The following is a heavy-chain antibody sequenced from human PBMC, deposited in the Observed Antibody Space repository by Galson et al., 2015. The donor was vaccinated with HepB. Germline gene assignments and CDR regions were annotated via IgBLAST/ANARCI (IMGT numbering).Heavy chain of an antibody. Sequence: SCKASGGTFSSYAISWVRQAPGQGLEWMGGIIPIFGTANYAQKFQGRVTITADESTSTAYMELSSLRSEDTAVYYCARAGGYSYGSDYYYGMDVWGQGTTVTVSS. CDR3: ARAGGYSYGSDYYYGMDV. CDR2: IIPIFGTA. V-gene: IGHV1-69*01. J-gene: IGHJ6*02. D-gene: IGHD5-18*01. CDR1: GGTFSSYA.